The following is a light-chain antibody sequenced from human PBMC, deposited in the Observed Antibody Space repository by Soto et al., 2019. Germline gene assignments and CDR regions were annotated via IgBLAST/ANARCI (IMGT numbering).Light chain of an antibody. J-gene: IGKJ2*01. CDR1: QSVSSY. CDR2: DAS. CDR3: QQRSNWRYT. V-gene: IGKV3-11*01. Sequence: EIVLTQSPATLSLSPGERATLSCRASQSVSSYLAWYQQKPGQAPRLLIYDASNRATGIPARFSGIGSGTEFTLTISSLEPEDFAVYYCQQRSNWRYTFGQGTKLEIK.